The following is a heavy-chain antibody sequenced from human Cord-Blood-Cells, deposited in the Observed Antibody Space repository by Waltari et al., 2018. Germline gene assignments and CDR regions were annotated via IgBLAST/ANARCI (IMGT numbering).Heavy chain of an antibody. V-gene: IGHV4-34*01. J-gene: IGHJ4*02. CDR3: ARPYSTSGSGSYYYFDY. CDR1: GGSFSGYH. D-gene: IGHD3-10*01. Sequence: QVQLQQWGAGLSTPSATLSPPCAVYGGSFSGYHWRWIRPPPGKGLEWIGEINHSGSTNYNPSLKSRVTISVDTSKNQFSLKLSSVTAADTAVYYCARPYSTSGSGSYYYFDYWGQGTLVTVSS. CDR2: INHSGST.